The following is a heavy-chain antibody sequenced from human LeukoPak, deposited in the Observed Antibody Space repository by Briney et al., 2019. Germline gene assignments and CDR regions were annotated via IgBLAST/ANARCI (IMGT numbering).Heavy chain of an antibody. J-gene: IGHJ4*02. CDR2: ISSSSSYI. Sequence: GGSLRLSCAASGFTFSSYSMNWVRQAPGKGLEWVSSISSSSSYIYYADSVKGRFTISRDNAKNSLYLQMNSLRAEDTAVYYCARDPYCSGGSCYEAYFDYWGQGTLVTVSS. CDR3: ARDPYCSGGSCYEAYFDY. V-gene: IGHV3-21*01. CDR1: GFTFSSYS. D-gene: IGHD2-15*01.